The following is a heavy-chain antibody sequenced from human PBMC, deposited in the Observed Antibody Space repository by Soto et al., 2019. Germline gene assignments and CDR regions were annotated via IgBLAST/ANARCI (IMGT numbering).Heavy chain of an antibody. J-gene: IGHJ5*02. CDR1: GYTILCFA. V-gene: IGHV1-3*04. CDR2: INTANGNT. CDR3: AKEWSNLGSNWYDSKSPFDR. D-gene: IGHD6-13*01. Sequence: GALVKGSARASGYTILCFAMHSLRKAHGQRPERMGWINTANGNTKSACKFQGRVSLTRDTSASTVYMELSSLRSDDTAVYFCAKEWSNLGSNWYDSKSPFDRWGQGTLVTVSS.